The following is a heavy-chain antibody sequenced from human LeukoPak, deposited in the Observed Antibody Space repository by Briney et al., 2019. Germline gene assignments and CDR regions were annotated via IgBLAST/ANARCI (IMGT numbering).Heavy chain of an antibody. CDR2: ISGSGGST. J-gene: IGHJ4*02. CDR3: AKDRYQLLEFDY. CDR1: GFTFSSYA. Sequence: GGSLRLSXAASGFTFSSYAMSWVRQAPGKGLEWVSAISGSGGSTYYADSVKGRFTISRDNSKNTLYLQMNSLRAEDTAVYYCAKDRYQLLEFDYWGQGTLVTVSS. D-gene: IGHD2-2*01. V-gene: IGHV3-23*01.